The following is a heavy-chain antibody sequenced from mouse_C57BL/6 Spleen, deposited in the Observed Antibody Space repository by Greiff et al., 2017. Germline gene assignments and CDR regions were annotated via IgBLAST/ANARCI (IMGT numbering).Heavy chain of an antibody. CDR3: TRWGDGRGYFDV. Sequence: VKLMESGAELVRPGASVTLSCKASGYTFTDYEMHWVKQTPVHGLEWIGAIDPETGGTAYNQKFKGKAILTADKSSSTAYMELRSLTSEDSAVYYCTRWGDGRGYFDVWGTGTTVTVSS. V-gene: IGHV1-15*01. J-gene: IGHJ1*03. D-gene: IGHD1-1*01. CDR2: IDPETGGT. CDR1: GYTFTDYE.